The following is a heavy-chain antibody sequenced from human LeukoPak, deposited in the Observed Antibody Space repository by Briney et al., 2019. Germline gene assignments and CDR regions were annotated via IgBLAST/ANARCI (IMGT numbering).Heavy chain of an antibody. J-gene: IGHJ6*04. CDR1: GGTFSSYA. V-gene: IGHV1-69*13. CDR3: ALAVAGAFYYGMDV. CDR2: IVPIFGTA. D-gene: IGHD6-19*01. Sequence: SVKVSCKASGGTFSSYAISWVRQAPGQGLEWMGGIVPIFGTANYAQKFQGRVTITADESTSTAYMELSSLRSEDTAVYYCALAVAGAFYYGMDVWGKGTTVTVSS.